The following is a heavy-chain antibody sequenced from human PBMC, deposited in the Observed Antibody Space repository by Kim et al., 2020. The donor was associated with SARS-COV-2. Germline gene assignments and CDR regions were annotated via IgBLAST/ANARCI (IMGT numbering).Heavy chain of an antibody. V-gene: IGHV3-43*02. Sequence: GGSLRLSCAASGFTFDDYAMHWVRQAPGKGLEWVSLISGDGGSTYYADSVKGRFTISRDNSKNSLYLQMNSLRTEDTALYYCAKGPRRVPGLVVVAAFDYWGQGTLVTVSS. D-gene: IGHD2-15*01. CDR1: GFTFDDYA. J-gene: IGHJ4*02. CDR2: ISGDGGST. CDR3: AKGPRRVPGLVVVAAFDY.